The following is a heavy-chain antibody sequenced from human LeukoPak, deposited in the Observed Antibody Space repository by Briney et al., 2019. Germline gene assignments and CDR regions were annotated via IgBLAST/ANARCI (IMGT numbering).Heavy chain of an antibody. CDR2: IYTSGST. J-gene: IGHJ6*03. D-gene: IGHD3-10*01. CDR1: GGSISSYY. CDR3: ARGTMVRASDYYYMDV. V-gene: IGHV4-4*07. Sequence: PSETLSLTCTVSGGSISSYYWSWIRQPAGKGLEWIGRIYTSGSTNYNPSLKSRVTMSVGTSKNLFSLKLSSVTAADTAVYYCARGTMVRASDYYYMDVWGKGTTVTVSS.